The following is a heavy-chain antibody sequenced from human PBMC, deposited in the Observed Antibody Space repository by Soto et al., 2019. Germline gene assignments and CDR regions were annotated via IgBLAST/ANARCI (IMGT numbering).Heavy chain of an antibody. V-gene: IGHV4-59*11. Sequence: SETLSLTCTVSGGSISDHYYMWIRQSPGKGLEYIGYIHNGGSTNYNPSLKSRVIISVDTSKNQFSLKLTSVTAADTAVYYCARSVFPWGQGTLVTVSS. CDR2: IHNGGST. J-gene: IGHJ5*02. CDR3: ARSVFP. CDR1: GGSISDHY.